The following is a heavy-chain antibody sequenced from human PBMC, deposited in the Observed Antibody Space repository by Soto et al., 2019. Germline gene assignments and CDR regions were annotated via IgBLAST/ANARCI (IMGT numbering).Heavy chain of an antibody. CDR2: ISYDGSNK. CDR1: GFTFSSYA. Sequence: QVQLVESGGGVVQPGRSLRLSCAASGFTFSSYAMHWVRQAPGKGLEWVAVISYDGSNKYYADSVKGRFTISRDNSKNTLYLQMNSLRAEDTAVYYCAREHQGVPDYWGQGTLVTVS. J-gene: IGHJ4*02. V-gene: IGHV3-30-3*01. CDR3: AREHQGVPDY.